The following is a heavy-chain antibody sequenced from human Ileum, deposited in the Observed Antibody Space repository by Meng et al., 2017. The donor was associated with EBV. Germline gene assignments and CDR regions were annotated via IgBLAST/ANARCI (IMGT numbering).Heavy chain of an antibody. D-gene: IGHD5-24*01. V-gene: IGHV2-5*02. CDR1: GFSLTSSGVG. CDR2: IYWDDDK. Sequence: QMTLKESGPTLLNPTQTRTLTSSSSGFSLTSSGVGVGWIRQPPGKALQWLALIYWDDDKRYSPSLKSRLTITKDTSKNQVVLTMTNMDPVDTATYYCAHSDPLEMATCFDYWGQGTLVTVSS. J-gene: IGHJ4*02. CDR3: AHSDPLEMATCFDY.